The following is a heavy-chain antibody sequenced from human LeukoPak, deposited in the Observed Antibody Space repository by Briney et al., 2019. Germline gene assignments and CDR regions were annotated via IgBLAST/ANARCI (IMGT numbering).Heavy chain of an antibody. J-gene: IGHJ4*02. V-gene: IGHV4-39*01. CDR2: ICYRGST. Sequence: SETLSLTCTVSGDSISSSSYYWGWIRQPPGKGLEWIGNICYRGSTYYNPSLRSRLTISLDTSKNQFSLTLSSVTAADTAVYYCARLQYYYDSNGYYSLYYFDYWGQGTVVTVSS. CDR1: GDSISSSSYY. D-gene: IGHD3-22*01. CDR3: ARLQYYYDSNGYYSLYYFDY.